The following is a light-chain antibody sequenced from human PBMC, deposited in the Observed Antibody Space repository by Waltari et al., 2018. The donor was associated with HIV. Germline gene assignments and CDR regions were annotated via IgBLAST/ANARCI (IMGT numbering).Light chain of an antibody. Sequence: QSVLTQPPSASGPPGQRVTISCSGSSSNVGRNSVSWYRQFPGTAPTLLIYKTNQRPSGVPDRFPGSKSGTSASLAISGLQSDDESVYYCAAWDDSLNGPLFGGGTQLTVL. CDR1: SSNVGRNS. J-gene: IGLJ2*01. CDR2: KTN. V-gene: IGLV1-44*01. CDR3: AAWDDSLNGPL.